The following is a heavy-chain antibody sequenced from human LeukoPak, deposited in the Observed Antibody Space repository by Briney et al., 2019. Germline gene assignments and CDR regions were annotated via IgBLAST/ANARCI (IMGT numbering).Heavy chain of an antibody. Sequence: SEALSLTCTVSGGSISSYYWSWIRQPPGKGLEWIGYIYYSGSTNYNPSLKSRVTISVDTSKNQFSLKLSSVTAADTAVYYCARRVPYYYGSGNYFDYWGQGTLVTVSS. V-gene: IGHV4-59*08. CDR2: IYYSGST. J-gene: IGHJ4*02. CDR1: GGSISSYY. CDR3: ARRVPYYYGSGNYFDY. D-gene: IGHD3-10*01.